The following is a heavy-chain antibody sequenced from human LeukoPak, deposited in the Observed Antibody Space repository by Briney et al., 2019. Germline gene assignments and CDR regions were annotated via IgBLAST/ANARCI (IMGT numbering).Heavy chain of an antibody. Sequence: ASVKVSCKASGYTFTSYDINWVRQATGQGLEWMGWMNPNSGNTGYAQKFQGRVIMTRNTSISTAYMELSSLRSEDTAVYYCARGGIAAAGLDYWGQGTLVTVSS. J-gene: IGHJ4*02. CDR1: GYTFTSYD. D-gene: IGHD6-13*01. V-gene: IGHV1-8*01. CDR3: ARGGIAAAGLDY. CDR2: MNPNSGNT.